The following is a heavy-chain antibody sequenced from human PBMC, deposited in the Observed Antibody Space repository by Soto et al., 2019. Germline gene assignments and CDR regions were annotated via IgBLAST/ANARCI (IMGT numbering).Heavy chain of an antibody. Sequence: KPSETLSLTCAVYGGSFSGYYWSWIRQPPGKGLEWIGEINHSGSTNYNPSLKSRVTISVDTSKNQFSLKLSSVTAADTAVYYCARGLRWFYPPGVAANWFDPWGQGTLVTVSS. CDR1: GGSFSGYY. V-gene: IGHV4-34*01. J-gene: IGHJ5*02. D-gene: IGHD2-21*01. CDR2: INHSGST. CDR3: ARGLRWFYPPGVAANWFDP.